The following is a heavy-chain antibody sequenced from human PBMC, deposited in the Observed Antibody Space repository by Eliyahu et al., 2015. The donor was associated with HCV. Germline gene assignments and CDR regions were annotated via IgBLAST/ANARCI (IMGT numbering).Heavy chain of an antibody. Sequence: QVQLQESGPGLVKPSQTLSLTCXXPGGSISSGXXSWXWIRQPAGKGLEWIGRIYTSVSTNYNPSLKSRVTISGDTSKNQVSLKLSSVTAADTAVYYCARDPFSGPQWLTPNGGAFDIWGQGTVVTVFS. CDR3: ARDPFSGPQWLTPNGGAFDI. D-gene: IGHD6-19*01. V-gene: IGHV4-61*02. CDR2: IYTSVST. J-gene: IGHJ3*02. CDR1: GGSISSGXXS.